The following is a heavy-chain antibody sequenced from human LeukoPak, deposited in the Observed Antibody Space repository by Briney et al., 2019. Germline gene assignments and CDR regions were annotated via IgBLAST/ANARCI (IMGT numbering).Heavy chain of an antibody. CDR1: GGSFSGYY. CDR2: INHSGST. J-gene: IGHJ4*02. D-gene: IGHD3-10*01. Sequence: SETLSLTCAVYGGSFSGYYWSWIRQPPGKGLEWIGEINHSGSTNYNPSLKSRVTISVDTSKNQFSLKLSSVTAADTAVYYCARDGLWFGGFDYWGQGTLVTVSS. CDR3: ARDGLWFGGFDY. V-gene: IGHV4-34*01.